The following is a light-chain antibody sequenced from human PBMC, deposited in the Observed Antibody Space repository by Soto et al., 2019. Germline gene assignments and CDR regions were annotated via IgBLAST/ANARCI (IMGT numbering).Light chain of an antibody. V-gene: IGLV2-14*01. CDR2: DVS. CDR3: SSYTSDSTYV. J-gene: IGLJ1*01. Sequence: QCVLTQPASVSGSPGRSITISCPGTSSDAGGYNYVSWYQEHPGKAPKLMIYDVSNRPSGVSNRFSGSKSGNTASLTISGLQAEDEADYYCSSYTSDSTYVFGTGTKVTVL. CDR1: SSDAGGYNY.